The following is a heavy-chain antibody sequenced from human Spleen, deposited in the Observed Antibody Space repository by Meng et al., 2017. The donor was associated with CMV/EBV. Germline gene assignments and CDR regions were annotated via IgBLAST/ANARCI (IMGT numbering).Heavy chain of an antibody. CDR2: IGGSGGST. V-gene: IGHV3-23*01. D-gene: IGHD1/OR15-1a*01. CDR3: ARGEQLGWFDP. CDR1: GFTSSTYA. Sequence: LSCAASGFTSSTYAMTWVRQAPGKGLEWVATIGGSGGSTYYADSVKGRFTISRDTSKNTLYLQMNSLRAEDTAVYYCARGEQLGWFDPWGQGTLVTVSS. J-gene: IGHJ5*02.